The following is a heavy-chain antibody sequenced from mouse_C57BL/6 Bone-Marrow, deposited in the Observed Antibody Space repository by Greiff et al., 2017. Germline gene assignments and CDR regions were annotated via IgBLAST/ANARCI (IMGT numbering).Heavy chain of an antibody. CDR2: ILPGSGST. V-gene: IGHV1-9*01. CDR3: ARTEQGLDV. CDR1: GYTFTGYW. J-gene: IGHJ1*03. Sequence: QVQLQQSGAELMKPGASVKLSCKATGYTFTGYWIEWVKQRPGHGLEWMGQILPGSGSTNHNEKLKGKPTFTTDTSSNTAYMPLSSLTTDDSAISYGARTEQGLDVWGTGTAVTVTS.